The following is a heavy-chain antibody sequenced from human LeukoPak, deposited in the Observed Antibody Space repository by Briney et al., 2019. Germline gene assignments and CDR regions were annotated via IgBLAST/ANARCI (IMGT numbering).Heavy chain of an antibody. CDR2: LSYDGSNK. V-gene: IGHV3-30*03. D-gene: IGHD2-2*01. CDR3: ARDYCSTTSCYDY. J-gene: IGHJ4*02. Sequence: PGGSLRLSCAASGFTFSNYGMHWVRQAPGKGLEWVAALSYDGSNKYYADSVKGRFTISRDNSKSTLYLQMSSLRPEDTAVYYCARDYCSTTSCYDYWGQGTLVTVSS. CDR1: GFTFSNYG.